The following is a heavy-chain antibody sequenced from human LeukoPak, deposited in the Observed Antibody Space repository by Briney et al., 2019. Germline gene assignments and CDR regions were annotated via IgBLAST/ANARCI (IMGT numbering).Heavy chain of an antibody. D-gene: IGHD1-26*01. CDR2: INPSGSST. J-gene: IGHJ5*02. CDR1: GYTLTRYY. CDR3: ARDNSVGDTAWWFDP. V-gene: IGHV1-46*01. Sequence: GSVKVSRKASGYTLTRYYMHWVRQAPGQGVEWMGLINPSGSSTSYAQKFQCRLSLTRDMSTSTDYMELSSLRSEDTAVYYCARDNSVGDTAWWFDPWGQGTLVTVSS.